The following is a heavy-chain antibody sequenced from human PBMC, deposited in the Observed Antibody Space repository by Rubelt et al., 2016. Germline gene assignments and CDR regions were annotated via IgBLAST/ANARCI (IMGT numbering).Heavy chain of an antibody. CDR2: ISSDGNDK. J-gene: IGHJ2*01. CDR3: SRGTIGYLDL. V-gene: IGHV3-30*04. CDR1: GFTFSSYA. Sequence: VQLLESGGGVVQPGRSLRLSCAASGFTFSSYAVHWVRQAPGKGLEWLAVISSDGNDKYYADSVKGRFTISRDNSKNTLYLQMNSLRAEDTAVYYWSRGTIGYLDLWGRGTLVTVSS. D-gene: IGHD2-2*01.